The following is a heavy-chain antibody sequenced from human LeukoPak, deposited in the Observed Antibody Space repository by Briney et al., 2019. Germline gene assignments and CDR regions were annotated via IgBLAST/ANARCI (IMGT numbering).Heavy chain of an antibody. Sequence: GGSLRLSCAASGFTVSSNYMSWVRQAPGKGLEWVSVIYSGGSTYYADSVKGRFTISRDNSKNTLYLQMNSLRAEDTAVYYCARLVGAADYYDSSGYDYWGQGTLVTVSS. V-gene: IGHV3-53*05. CDR3: ARLVGAADYYDSSGYDY. D-gene: IGHD3-22*01. J-gene: IGHJ4*02. CDR1: GFTVSSNY. CDR2: IYSGGST.